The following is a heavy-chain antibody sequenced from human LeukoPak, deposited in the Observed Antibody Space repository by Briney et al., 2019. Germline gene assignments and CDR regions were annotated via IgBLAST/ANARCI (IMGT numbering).Heavy chain of an antibody. CDR3: ARGGYCSSTSCQGNY. CDR1: GFTFSVYY. D-gene: IGHD2-2*01. J-gene: IGHJ4*02. V-gene: IGHV3-11*04. CDR2: ISSSGSTI. Sequence: GGSLRLSCAASGFTFSVYYMSWIRQAPGKGLEWVSYISSSGSTIYYADSVKGRFTISRDNAKNSLYLQMNSLRAEDTAVYYCARGGYCSSTSCQGNYWGQGTLVTVSS.